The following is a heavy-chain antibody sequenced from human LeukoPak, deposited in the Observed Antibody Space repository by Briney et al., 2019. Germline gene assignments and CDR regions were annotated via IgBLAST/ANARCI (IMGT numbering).Heavy chain of an antibody. CDR1: GYTFTSSG. J-gene: IGHJ3*02. D-gene: IGHD4-17*01. CDR3: AHTVTSDAFDI. Sequence: ASVKVSYKASGYTFTSSGISWVRQAPGQGLEWMGWISAYNGNTNYAQKLQGRVTMTTDTSTSTAYMELRSLRSDDTAVYYCAHTVTSDAFDIWGQGTMVSVSS. V-gene: IGHV1-18*01. CDR2: ISAYNGNT.